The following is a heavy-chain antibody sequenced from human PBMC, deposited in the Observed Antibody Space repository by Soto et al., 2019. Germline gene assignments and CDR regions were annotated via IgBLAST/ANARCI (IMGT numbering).Heavy chain of an antibody. CDR3: ARHGGAYYGLTSGYYFDS. CDR2: IYYSGST. Sequence: SETLSLTCTVAGGSISSSSYYWGWIRQPPGKGLEWIGSIYYSGSTYYNPSLKSRVTISVDTSKNQFSLKLSSVTAADTAVYYCARHGGAYYGLTSGYYFDSWGQRTLVTVSA. V-gene: IGHV4-39*01. CDR1: GGSISSSSYY. D-gene: IGHD4-17*01. J-gene: IGHJ4*02.